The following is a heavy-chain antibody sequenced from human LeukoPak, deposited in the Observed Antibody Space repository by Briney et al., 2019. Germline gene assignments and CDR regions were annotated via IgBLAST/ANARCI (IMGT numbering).Heavy chain of an antibody. D-gene: IGHD3-10*01. CDR3: ARVRLLWFGELNTAGDY. Sequence: GASVKVSCKASGYTFTSYYMHWVRQAPGQGLEWMGWINPNSGGTNYAQKLQGRVTMTTDTSTSTAYMELRSLRSDDTAVYYCARVRLLWFGELNTAGDYWGQGTLVTVSS. CDR1: GYTFTSYY. V-gene: IGHV1-2*02. CDR2: INPNSGGT. J-gene: IGHJ4*02.